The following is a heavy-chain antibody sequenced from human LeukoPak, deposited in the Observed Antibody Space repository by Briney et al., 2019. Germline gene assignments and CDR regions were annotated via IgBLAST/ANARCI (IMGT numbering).Heavy chain of an antibody. CDR1: GFTFSSYG. J-gene: IGHJ6*03. CDR2: VSGSGGTT. V-gene: IGHV3-23*01. Sequence: GGSLRLSCAASGFTFSSYGMSWVRQAPGKGLEWVSAVSGSGGTTDYADSVKGRFTISRDNSENTLYLQMNSLRAEDTAVYYCAAISSYYYMDVWGKGPTVTISS. CDR3: AAISSYYYMDV. D-gene: IGHD2-21*01.